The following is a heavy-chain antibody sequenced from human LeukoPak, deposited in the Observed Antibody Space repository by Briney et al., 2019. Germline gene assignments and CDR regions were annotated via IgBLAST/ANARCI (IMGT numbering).Heavy chain of an antibody. CDR3: ACSLEDYYDSMPSDNWFDP. Sequence: ASVKVSCKASGYTFTGYYMHWVRQAPGQGLEWMGWIILNSGGTNYAQKFQGRVTMTRDTSISTAYTELSSLRSEDTAVYYCACSLEDYYDSMPSDNWFDPWGQGTLVTVSS. J-gene: IGHJ5*02. V-gene: IGHV1-2*02. D-gene: IGHD3-22*01. CDR2: IILNSGGT. CDR1: GYTFTGYY.